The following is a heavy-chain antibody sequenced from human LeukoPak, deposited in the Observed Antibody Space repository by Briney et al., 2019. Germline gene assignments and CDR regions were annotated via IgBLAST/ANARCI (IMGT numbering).Heavy chain of an antibody. V-gene: IGHV1-8*01. Sequence: APVKVSCKASGYTFTSYDINWVRQATGQGLEWMGWMNPNSGNTGYAQKFQGRVTMTRNTSISTAYMELSSLRSEDTAVYYCARVGPTDCSSTSCSSSFDYWGQGTLVTVSS. D-gene: IGHD2-2*01. CDR1: GYTFTSYD. J-gene: IGHJ4*02. CDR2: MNPNSGNT. CDR3: ARVGPTDCSSTSCSSSFDY.